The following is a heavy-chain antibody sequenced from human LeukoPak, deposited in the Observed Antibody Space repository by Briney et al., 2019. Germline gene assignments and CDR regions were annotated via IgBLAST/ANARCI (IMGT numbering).Heavy chain of an antibody. J-gene: IGHJ4*02. CDR1: GFTFSSYW. Sequence: PGRSLRLSCAASGFTFSSYWMSWVRQAPGKGLEWVANIKQDGSERYYVDSVKGRFTISRDNAKNSLYLQMNSLRAEDTAVYYCAREGLLWFGELGGYYFDYWGQGTLVTVSS. D-gene: IGHD3-10*01. CDR3: AREGLLWFGELGGYYFDY. CDR2: IKQDGSER. V-gene: IGHV3-7*01.